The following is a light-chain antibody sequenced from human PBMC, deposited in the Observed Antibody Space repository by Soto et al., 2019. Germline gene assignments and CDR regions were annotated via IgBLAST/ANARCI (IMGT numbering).Light chain of an antibody. V-gene: IGLV2-8*01. CDR2: EVS. CDR1: SSDVGGYNY. CDR3: SSYGGSNNLL. Sequence: QSALTQPPSASGSPGQSATISCTGTSSDVGGYNYVSWYQQYPDKAPELIIYEVSKRPSGVPDRFSGSKSGNTASLTVSGLQAEDEADYYCSSYGGSNNLLFGGGTKLTVL. J-gene: IGLJ2*01.